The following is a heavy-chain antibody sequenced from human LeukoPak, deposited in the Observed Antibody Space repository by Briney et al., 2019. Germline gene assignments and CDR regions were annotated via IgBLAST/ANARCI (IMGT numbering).Heavy chain of an antibody. CDR1: GFTFTSYA. CDR2: ISVSGDHT. V-gene: IGHV3-23*01. J-gene: IGHJ4*02. D-gene: IGHD4-23*01. Sequence: GGSLRLSCTASGFTFTSYAMSWVRQAPENGLGWASTISVSGDHTYYADSVKGRFTISRDNSKNTLYLQMNSLRAEDTAVYFCLKPGNLFSVNPLHIDNWGQGTLVTVSS. CDR3: LKPGNLFSVNPLHIDN.